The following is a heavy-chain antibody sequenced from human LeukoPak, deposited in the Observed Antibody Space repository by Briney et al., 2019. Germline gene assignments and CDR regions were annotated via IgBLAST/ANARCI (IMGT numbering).Heavy chain of an antibody. CDR1: GVTFSSYG. D-gene: IGHD6-13*01. CDR3: ARDQFPAAAGPAPNEY. CDR2: IWYDGSNN. Sequence: PGRSLRLSSAPSGVTFSSYGMCWGRQGPGEGLEWVAVIWYDGSNNYYADSIKGRFTITRDNSKNTLYLQKNSLRAEDTAVYYCARDQFPAAAGPAPNEYWGQGTLVTVCS. V-gene: IGHV3-33*01. J-gene: IGHJ4*02.